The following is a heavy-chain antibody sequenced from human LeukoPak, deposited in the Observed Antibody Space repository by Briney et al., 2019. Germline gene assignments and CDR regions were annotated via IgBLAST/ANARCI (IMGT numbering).Heavy chain of an antibody. CDR1: GGSISSYY. V-gene: IGHV4-59*01. CDR3: ARVRYSSSWYGRSLFDY. D-gene: IGHD6-13*01. CDR2: IYHSGST. J-gene: IGHJ4*02. Sequence: SETLSLTCTVSGGSISSYYWSWIRQPPGKGLEWIGYIYHSGSTNYNPSLKSRVTISVDTSKNQFSLKLSSVTAADTAVYYCARVRYSSSWYGRSLFDYWGQGTLVTVSS.